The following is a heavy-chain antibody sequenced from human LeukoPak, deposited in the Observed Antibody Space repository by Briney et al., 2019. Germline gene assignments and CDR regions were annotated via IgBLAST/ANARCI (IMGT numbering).Heavy chain of an antibody. J-gene: IGHJ6*02. V-gene: IGHV3-7*01. Sequence: GGSLRLSCAASGFTFSIYWMTWVRQAPGTGLEWVANINPAGSETYYVDPVKGRFSISRDNAKNLVYLQMNSLRAEDTAVYHCARFGYVAAVDVWGQGTPVTVSS. CDR2: INPAGSET. CDR1: GFTFSIYW. D-gene: IGHD2-15*01. CDR3: ARFGYVAAVDV.